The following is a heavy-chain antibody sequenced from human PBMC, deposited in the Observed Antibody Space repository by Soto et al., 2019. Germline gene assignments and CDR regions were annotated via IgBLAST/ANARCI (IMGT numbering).Heavy chain of an antibody. V-gene: IGHV4-31*11. Sequence: QVQLQESGPGLVIPSQTLTLTCGVSGASIANNGYSWTWIRKHPVKGLEWIGTNNNRGDTYYNPSVKSRLTISLDTSQNHFSLRLDAVTAADTAVYYCARGGSGWKALNWFAPWGQGIMVTVSS. CDR3: ARGGSGWKALNWFAP. D-gene: IGHD6-19*01. CDR2: NNNRGDT. CDR1: GASIANNGYS. J-gene: IGHJ5*02.